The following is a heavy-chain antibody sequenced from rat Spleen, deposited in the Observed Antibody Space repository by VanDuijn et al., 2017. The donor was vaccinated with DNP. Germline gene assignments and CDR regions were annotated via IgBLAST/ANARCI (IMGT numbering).Heavy chain of an antibody. CDR2: INKDSRTK. Sequence: EVSLVESGGGLVQPGRSLKLSCAASGFNFNDYWMGWVRQAPGKGLEWIGEINKDSRTKKYSPSLKDKFTISRDNAQNTLFLQMSNLGSEDTATYYCVRERSGVAHWGQGVMVTVSS. CDR1: GFNFNDYW. CDR3: VRERSGVAH. V-gene: IGHV4-2*01. J-gene: IGHJ2*01. D-gene: IGHD1-3*01.